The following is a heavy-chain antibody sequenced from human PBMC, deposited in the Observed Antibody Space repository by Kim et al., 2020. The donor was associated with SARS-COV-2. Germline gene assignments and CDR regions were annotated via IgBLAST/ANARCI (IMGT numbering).Heavy chain of an antibody. V-gene: IGHV3-30*18. D-gene: IGHD1-26*01. Sequence: GGSLRLSCAASGVTCNTYVRRWVRPAPGPGLEWVAVISYDGRNKYYADSVKGRFTISRDNSKNTLYLQMNSLRIEDTAVYYCAKSFSGSYFGYDYWGQGTLVTVSS. CDR3: AKSFSGSYFGYDY. CDR1: GVTCNTYV. CDR2: ISYDGRNK. J-gene: IGHJ4*02.